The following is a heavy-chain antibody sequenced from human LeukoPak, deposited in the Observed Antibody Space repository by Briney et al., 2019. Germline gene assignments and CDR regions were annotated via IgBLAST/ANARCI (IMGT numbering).Heavy chain of an antibody. CDR3: ARDFTESLSGS. V-gene: IGHV1-69*13. Sequence: ASVKVSCKASGYTFTSYGISWVRQAPGQGLEWMGGIIPIFGTANYAQKFQGRVTITADESTSTAYMELSSLRSEDTAVYYCARDFTESLSGSWGQGTLVTVSS. D-gene: IGHD5-12*01. J-gene: IGHJ4*02. CDR1: GYTFTSYG. CDR2: IIPIFGTA.